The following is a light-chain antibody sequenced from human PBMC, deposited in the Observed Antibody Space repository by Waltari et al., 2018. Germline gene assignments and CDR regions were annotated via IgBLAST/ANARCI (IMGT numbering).Light chain of an antibody. CDR1: TSNIGKTY. Sequence: QSVLTQPPSASATAGQRVTISCTGSTSNIGKTYVYWYQHLPGTAPKLLIYKNNQRPSGVPDRFSGSQSGTSASLAISGLRSEDEADYYCAAWDDSLSGVSFGGGTKLTVL. CDR3: AAWDDSLSGVS. J-gene: IGLJ2*01. CDR2: KNN. V-gene: IGLV1-47*01.